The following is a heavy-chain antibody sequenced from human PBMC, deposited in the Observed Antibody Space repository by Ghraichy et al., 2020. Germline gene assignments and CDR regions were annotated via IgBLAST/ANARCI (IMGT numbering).Heavy chain of an antibody. CDR3: VKDGDGYKHYFDY. V-gene: IGHV3-64D*06. J-gene: IGHJ4*02. D-gene: IGHD5-24*01. CDR2: ISSNGGST. Sequence: GGSLRLSCSASGFTFSSYAMHWVRQAPGKGLEYVSAISSNGGSTYYADSVKGRFTISRDNSKNTLYLQMSSLRAEDTAVYYRVKDGDGYKHYFDYWGQGTLVTVSS. CDR1: GFTFSSYA.